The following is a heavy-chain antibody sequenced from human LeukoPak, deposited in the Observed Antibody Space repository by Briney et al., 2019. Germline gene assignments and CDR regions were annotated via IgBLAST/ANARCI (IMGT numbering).Heavy chain of an antibody. CDR2: IKQDGSEK. CDR1: GFTFSSYW. Sequence: PGGSLRLSCAASGFTFSSYWMSWVRQAPGKGLEWVANIKQDGSEKHYVDSVKGRFTISRDNAKNSLYLQMNSLRAEDTAVYYCARDGWYYDSSGFYWGQGTLVTVSS. J-gene: IGHJ4*02. D-gene: IGHD3-22*01. V-gene: IGHV3-7*01. CDR3: ARDGWYYDSSGFY.